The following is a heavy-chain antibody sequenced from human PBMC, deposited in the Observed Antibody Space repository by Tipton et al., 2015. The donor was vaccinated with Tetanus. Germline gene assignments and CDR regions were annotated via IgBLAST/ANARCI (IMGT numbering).Heavy chain of an antibody. J-gene: IGHJ4*02. CDR1: GYSFTNYW. D-gene: IGHD6-13*01. Sequence: QLVQSGVEVKKPGESLKISCKGSGYSFTNYWIAWLRQMPGEGLEWMGIIYPGESDTRYRPSFQGQVTISADKSINTAYLQWNSLRASDTAMYYCARALIEAAGDYGDYWGQGTLVTVSS. CDR3: ARALIEAAGDYGDY. CDR2: IYPGESDT. V-gene: IGHV5-51*01.